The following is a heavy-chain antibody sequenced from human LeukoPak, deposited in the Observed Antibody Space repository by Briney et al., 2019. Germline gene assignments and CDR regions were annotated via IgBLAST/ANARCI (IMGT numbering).Heavy chain of an antibody. CDR3: ARAITIFGVVIIDY. Sequence: SETLSLTCAVYGGSFSGYYWSWIRQPPGKGLEWIGEINHSGSTNYNPSLKSRVTMSVDTSKNQFSLKLSSVTAADTAVYYCARAITIFGVVIIDYWGQGTLVTVSS. J-gene: IGHJ4*02. D-gene: IGHD3-3*01. CDR1: GGSFSGYY. CDR2: INHSGST. V-gene: IGHV4-34*01.